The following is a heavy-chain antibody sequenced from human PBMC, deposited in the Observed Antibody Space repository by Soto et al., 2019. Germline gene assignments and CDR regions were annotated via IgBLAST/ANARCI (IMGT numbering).Heavy chain of an antibody. CDR2: IYYSGST. CDR3: ARFKSNKLVILRGPNWFDP. Sequence: SETLSLTCTVSGGSISSGDYYWSWIRQPPGRGLEWIGYIYYSGSTYYNPSLKSRVTISVDTSKNQFSLKLSSVTAADTAVYYCARFKSNKLVILRGPNWFDPWGQGTLVTVSS. J-gene: IGHJ5*02. CDR1: GGSISSGDYY. V-gene: IGHV4-30-4*01. D-gene: IGHD2-2*01.